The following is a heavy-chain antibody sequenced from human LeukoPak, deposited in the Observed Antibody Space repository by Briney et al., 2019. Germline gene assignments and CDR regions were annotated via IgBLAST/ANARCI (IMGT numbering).Heavy chain of an antibody. J-gene: IGHJ4*02. CDR1: GYTFTSYA. CDR2: ISDYNGNT. CDR3: ARDRGDYGGNSD. D-gene: IGHD4-23*01. Sequence: ASVKVSCKASGYTFTSYAMNWVRQAPGQGLKWMGWISDYNGNTNYAQKFQGRVTMTRDTSISTAYMELSRLRSDDTAVYYCARDRGDYGGNSDWGQGTLVTVSS. V-gene: IGHV1-2*02.